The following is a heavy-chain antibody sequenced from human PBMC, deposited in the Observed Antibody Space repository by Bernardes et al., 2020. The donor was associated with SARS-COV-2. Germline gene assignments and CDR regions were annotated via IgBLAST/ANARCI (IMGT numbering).Heavy chain of an antibody. Sequence: ASVKVSCKASGYTFTGYYMHWVRQAPGQGLEWMGWINPNSGGTNYAQKFQGWVTMTRDTSISTAYMELSRLRSDDTAVYYCARDTGYYDSSGYPGDAFDIWGQGKMVTGSS. CDR1: GYTFTGYY. D-gene: IGHD3-22*01. CDR3: ARDTGYYDSSGYPGDAFDI. CDR2: INPNSGGT. J-gene: IGHJ3*02. V-gene: IGHV1-2*04.